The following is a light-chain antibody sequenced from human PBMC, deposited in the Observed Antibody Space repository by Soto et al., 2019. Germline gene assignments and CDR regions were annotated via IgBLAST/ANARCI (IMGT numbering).Light chain of an antibody. J-gene: IGKJ1*01. Sequence: EIVMPQSPATMSVSPVGRATLSCRASQSISDTLAWYQQTPGQAPRLLIYGASIRATGFPARFSGSGSGTDFTLTISRLEPEDSAVYYCQQSGRPFGQGTKVDIK. CDR1: QSISDT. CDR2: GAS. V-gene: IGKV3-15*01. CDR3: QQSGRP.